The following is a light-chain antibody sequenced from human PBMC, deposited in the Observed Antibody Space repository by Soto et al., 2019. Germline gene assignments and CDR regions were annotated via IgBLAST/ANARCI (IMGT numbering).Light chain of an antibody. CDR2: GAS. CDR1: QSVSST. J-gene: IGKJ2*01. Sequence: EIVMTQSPATLSVSPGERATLSCRASQSVSSTLAWYQQQPGQAPRLLIYGASTSATGIPARFSGSGSGTEFTLTISSLQSEDFAVYYCQQYNNWPRTFGQGTKLEIK. V-gene: IGKV3-15*01. CDR3: QQYNNWPRT.